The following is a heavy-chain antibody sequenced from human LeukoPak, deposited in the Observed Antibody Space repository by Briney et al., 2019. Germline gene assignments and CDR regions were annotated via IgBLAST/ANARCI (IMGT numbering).Heavy chain of an antibody. CDR1: GFTFSSYA. V-gene: IGHV3-30*04. J-gene: IGHJ4*02. D-gene: IGHD3-3*01. CDR2: ISYDGSNK. Sequence: QSGGSLRLSCAASGFTFSSYAMHWVRQAPGKGLEWVAVISYDGSNKYYADSVKGRFTISRDNSKNTLYLQMNSLRAEDTAVYYCAKDLITIFGVGLFDYWGQGTLVTVSS. CDR3: AKDLITIFGVGLFDY.